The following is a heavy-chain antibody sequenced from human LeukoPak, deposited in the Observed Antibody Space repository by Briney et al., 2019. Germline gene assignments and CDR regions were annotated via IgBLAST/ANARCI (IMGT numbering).Heavy chain of an antibody. V-gene: IGHV1-58*02. J-gene: IGHJ4*02. CDR2: IVVGSGNT. CDR1: GFTFTRSA. Sequence: GTSVKVSCKASGFTFTRSAMQWVRQARGQRLEWIGWIVVGSGNTNYAQKFQERVTITRDMSTSTAYMELSSLRSEDTAVYYCAADGYSSSWGQGTLVTVSS. CDR3: AADGYSSS. D-gene: IGHD6-13*01.